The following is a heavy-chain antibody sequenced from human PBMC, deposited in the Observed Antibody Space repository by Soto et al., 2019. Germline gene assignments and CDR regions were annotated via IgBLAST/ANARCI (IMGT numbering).Heavy chain of an antibody. V-gene: IGHV1-46*01. Sequence: ASVKLSCNASGYSFTTYYMHWVRQAPGQGLEWMGMINPSGGSTSYAQKFQGRVTMTRDTSTSTVYMELSSLRSEDTAVFYCAREFYGGNDYWGQGTLVTVSS. CDR1: GYSFTTYY. CDR3: AREFYGGNDY. CDR2: INPSGGST. D-gene: IGHD4-17*01. J-gene: IGHJ4*02.